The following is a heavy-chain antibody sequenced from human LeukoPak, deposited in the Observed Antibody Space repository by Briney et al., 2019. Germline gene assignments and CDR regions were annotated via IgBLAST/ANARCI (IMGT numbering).Heavy chain of an antibody. CDR3: ARAGDSDDFWSGYIYYFDY. Sequence: PSETLSLTCTVSGGSISSYYWSWIRQPAGKGLEWIGRIYTSGSTNYNPSLKSRVTMSVDTSKNQFSLKLSSVTAADTAVYYCARAGDSDDFWSGYIYYFDYWGQGTLVTVSS. CDR1: GGSISSYY. V-gene: IGHV4-4*07. J-gene: IGHJ4*02. CDR2: IYTSGST. D-gene: IGHD3-3*01.